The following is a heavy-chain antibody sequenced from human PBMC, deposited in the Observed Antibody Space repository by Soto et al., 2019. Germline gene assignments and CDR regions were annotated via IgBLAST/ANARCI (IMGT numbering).Heavy chain of an antibody. CDR3: AREGPRGPEVPAKYYFDY. Sequence: QVQLVQSGAEVKKPGASVKVSCKASGYTFTSYGISWVRQAPGQGLEWRGWISAYNGNTNYAQKLQGRVTMTTDTSTSTAYMELRRLRSDDTAVYYCAREGPRGPEVPAKYYFDYWGQGTLVTVSS. D-gene: IGHD2-2*01. CDR2: ISAYNGNT. J-gene: IGHJ4*02. CDR1: GYTFTSYG. V-gene: IGHV1-18*01.